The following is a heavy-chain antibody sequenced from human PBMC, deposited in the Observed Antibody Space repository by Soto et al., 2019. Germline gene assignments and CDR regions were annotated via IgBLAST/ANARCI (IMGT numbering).Heavy chain of an antibody. Sequence: ASVKVSCKASGYTFTSYAMHWVRQAPGQRLEWMGWINAGNGNTKYSQKFQGRVTITRDTSASTAYMELSSLRSEDTAVHYCARDNSVAVAGSNWFDLWGQGTLVTVSS. J-gene: IGHJ5*02. CDR1: GYTFTSYA. CDR3: ARDNSVAVAGSNWFDL. CDR2: INAGNGNT. V-gene: IGHV1-3*01. D-gene: IGHD6-19*01.